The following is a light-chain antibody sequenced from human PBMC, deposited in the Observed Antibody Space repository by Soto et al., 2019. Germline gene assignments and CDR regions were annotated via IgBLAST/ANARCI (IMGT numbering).Light chain of an antibody. CDR1: QSISTY. V-gene: IGKV1-39*01. CDR2: AAS. Sequence: DIQMTQSPSSLSASVGDRVTITCRASQSISTYLHLYQQKPGKAPNLLIYAASTLQSGVPSRFSGSGSGTDFTLTISSLQPEDFATYFCQHGYSTPLTFGGGTKVDNK. J-gene: IGKJ4*01. CDR3: QHGYSTPLT.